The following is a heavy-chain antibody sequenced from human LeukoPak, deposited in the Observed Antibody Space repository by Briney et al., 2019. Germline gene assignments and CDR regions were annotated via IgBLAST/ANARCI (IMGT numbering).Heavy chain of an antibody. Sequence: GGSLRLSCTASGFTFSTAWMNWGRQAPGKGLEWVANIKQDGSEKYYVDSVEGRFTISRDNPKNSLSLQMNSLTAEDTAVYYCARRGTSSSWAHFDYWGQGTLVTVSS. J-gene: IGHJ4*02. CDR3: ARRGTSSSWAHFDY. D-gene: IGHD6-13*01. CDR1: GFTFSTAW. V-gene: IGHV3-7*05. CDR2: IKQDGSEK.